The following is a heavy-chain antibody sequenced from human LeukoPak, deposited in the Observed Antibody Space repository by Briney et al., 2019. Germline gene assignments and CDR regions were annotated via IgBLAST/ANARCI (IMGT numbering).Heavy chain of an antibody. J-gene: IGHJ4*02. CDR3: ARVNGRWATTVNY. CDR2: INPNSGGT. CDR1: GYTFTGYY. D-gene: IGHD5-24*01. V-gene: IGHV1-2*02. Sequence: ASVKVSCKASGYTFTGYYMHWVRQAPGQGLEWMGWINPNSGGTNYAQKFQSRVTMTRDTSISTAYMELSRLRSDDTAVYYCARVNGRWATTVNYWGQGTLVTVSS.